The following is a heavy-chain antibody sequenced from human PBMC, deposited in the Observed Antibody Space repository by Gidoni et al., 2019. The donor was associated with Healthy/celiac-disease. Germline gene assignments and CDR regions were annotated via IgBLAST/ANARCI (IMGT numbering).Heavy chain of an antibody. D-gene: IGHD3-22*01. CDR2: ISSSSSYI. Sequence: EVQLVESGGGLVKPGGSLRLSCAASGFTFSSYSMTWVRQAPGKGLEWVSSISSSSSYIYYADSVKGRFTISRDNAKNSLYLQMNSLRAEDTAVYYCARGHEGDSSGYYYQKVLGPDYWGQGTLVTVSS. V-gene: IGHV3-21*01. J-gene: IGHJ4*02. CDR3: ARGHEGDSSGYYYQKVLGPDY. CDR1: GFTFSSYS.